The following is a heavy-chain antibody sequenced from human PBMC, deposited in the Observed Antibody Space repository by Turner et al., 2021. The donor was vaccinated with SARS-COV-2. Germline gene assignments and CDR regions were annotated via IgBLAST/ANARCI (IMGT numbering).Heavy chain of an antibody. Sequence: QLQLKESGPGLVKTSETLSRTCTGSGGSISSSNYYWGWIRQPPGKGLEWIGSIYYSGSTYYNPSLKSRVTISVDTSKNQFSLKLSSVTAADTAVYYCARLLNPGSYYYYYYGMDVWGQGTTVTVSS. V-gene: IGHV4-39*01. CDR3: ARLLNPGSYYYYYYGMDV. J-gene: IGHJ6*02. D-gene: IGHD3-10*01. CDR2: IYYSGST. CDR1: GGSISSSNYY.